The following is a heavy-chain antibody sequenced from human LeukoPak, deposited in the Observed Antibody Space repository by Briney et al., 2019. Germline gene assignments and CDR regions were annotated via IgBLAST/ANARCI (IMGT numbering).Heavy chain of an antibody. J-gene: IGHJ3*02. CDR1: GFTFSSYG. CDR3: ATWLVATDAFDI. D-gene: IGHD6-19*01. V-gene: IGHV3-30*02. CDR2: IWYDGSNK. Sequence: GGSLRLSCAASGFTFSSYGMHWVRQAPGKGLEWVAVIWYDGSNKYYADSVKGRFTISRDNSKNTLYLQMNSLRAEDTAVYYCATWLVATDAFDIWGQGTMVTVSS.